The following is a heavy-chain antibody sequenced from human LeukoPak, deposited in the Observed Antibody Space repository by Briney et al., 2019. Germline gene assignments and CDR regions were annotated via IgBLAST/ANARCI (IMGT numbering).Heavy chain of an antibody. CDR1: GFTFSSYS. J-gene: IGHJ4*02. V-gene: IGHV3-21*01. Sequence: GGSLRLSCAASGFTFSSYSMNWVRQAPGKGLEWVSSISSSSSYIYYADSVKGRFTISRDNAKNSLYLQMNSLRAEDTAVYYCARDRGGSGSYYKGGFDYWGQGTLATVSS. D-gene: IGHD3-10*01. CDR2: ISSSSSYI. CDR3: ARDRGGSGSYYKGGFDY.